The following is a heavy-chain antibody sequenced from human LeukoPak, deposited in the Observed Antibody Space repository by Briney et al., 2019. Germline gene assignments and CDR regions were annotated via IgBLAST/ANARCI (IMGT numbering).Heavy chain of an antibody. V-gene: IGHV1-18*01. CDR1: GYTFTSYG. Sequence: ASVKVSCKASGYTFTSYGISWVRQAPGQGLEWMGWISAYNGNTNYAQKLQGRVTMTTDTSTSTAYMELRSLRSDDTAVYYCARFVDSSGWYRLYYYGVDVWGQGTTVTVSS. J-gene: IGHJ6*02. CDR3: ARFVDSSGWYRLYYYGVDV. D-gene: IGHD6-19*01. CDR2: ISAYNGNT.